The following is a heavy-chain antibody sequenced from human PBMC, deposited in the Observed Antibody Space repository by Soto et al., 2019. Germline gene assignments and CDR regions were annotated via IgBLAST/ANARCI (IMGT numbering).Heavy chain of an antibody. V-gene: IGHV1-69*13. CDR2: IIPIFGTA. D-gene: IGHD2-8*01. J-gene: IGHJ5*02. CDR3: ARGLVGYCTNGVCYTRFDP. CDR1: GGTFSSYA. Sequence: GASVKVSCKASGGTFSSYAISWVRQAPGQGLEWMGGIIPIFGTANYAQKFQGRVTITADESTSTAYMELSSLRSEDTAVYYCARGLVGYCTNGVCYTRFDPWGQGTLVTVSS.